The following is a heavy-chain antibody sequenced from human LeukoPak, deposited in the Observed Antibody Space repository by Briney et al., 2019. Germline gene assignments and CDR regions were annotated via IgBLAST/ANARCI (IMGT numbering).Heavy chain of an antibody. J-gene: IGHJ4*02. V-gene: IGHV3-23*01. D-gene: IGHD6-13*01. CDR3: ARKKYSSSWYSPFDY. Sequence: GGSLRLSCAASGFTFSSYAMSWVRQAPGKGLEWVSAISGSGGSTYYADSVKGRFTISRDNSKNTLYLQMNSLRAEDTAVYYCARKKYSSSWYSPFDYWGQGTLVTVSS. CDR2: ISGSGGST. CDR1: GFTFSSYA.